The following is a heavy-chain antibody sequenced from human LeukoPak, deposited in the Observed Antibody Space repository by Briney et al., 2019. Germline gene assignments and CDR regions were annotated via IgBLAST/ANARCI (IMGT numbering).Heavy chain of an antibody. CDR1: GDSASSNSVA. V-gene: IGHV6-1*01. J-gene: IGHJ4*02. Sequence: SQTLSLTCAISGDSASSNSVAWNWIRQSPSRGLEWLGRTYYRSKWYNDYAVSVKSRITINPDTSKNQFSLKLSSVTAADTAVYYCARAEYSSGWYYDYWGQGTLVTVSS. CDR3: ARAEYSSGWYYDY. CDR2: TYYRSKWYN. D-gene: IGHD6-19*01.